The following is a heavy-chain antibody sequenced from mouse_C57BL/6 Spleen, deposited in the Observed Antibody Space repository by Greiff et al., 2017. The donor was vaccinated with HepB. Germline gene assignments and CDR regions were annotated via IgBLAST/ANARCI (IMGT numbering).Heavy chain of an antibody. V-gene: IGHV1-52*01. Sequence: QVQLQQPGAELVRPGSSVKLSCKASGYTFTSYWMHWVKQRPIQGLEWIGNIDPSDSETHYNQKFKDKATLTVDKSSSTAYMQLSSLTSEDSAVYYCARRSGTRGFDCWGQGTTLTVSS. CDR1: GYTFTSYW. D-gene: IGHD4-1*01. CDR3: ARRSGTRGFDC. CDR2: IDPSDSET. J-gene: IGHJ2*01.